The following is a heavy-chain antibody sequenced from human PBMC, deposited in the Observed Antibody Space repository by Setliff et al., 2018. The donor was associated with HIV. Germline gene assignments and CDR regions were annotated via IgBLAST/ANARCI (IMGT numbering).Heavy chain of an antibody. J-gene: IGHJ5*02. Sequence: ASVKVSCKASADTFTNCLINWVRQAPGQGLEWMGWINTDSGTPTYAQAFTGRFVFSLDTSVSTAFLQITSLKAEDTAVYYCARVSRGGSSPGWFDPWGQGTLVTVSS. D-gene: IGHD6-6*01. CDR3: ARVSRGGSSPGWFDP. CDR1: ADTFTNCL. CDR2: INTDSGTP. V-gene: IGHV7-4-1*02.